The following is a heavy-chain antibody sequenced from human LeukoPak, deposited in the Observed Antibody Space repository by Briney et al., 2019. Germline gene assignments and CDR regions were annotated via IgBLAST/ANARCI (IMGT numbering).Heavy chain of an antibody. J-gene: IGHJ4*02. CDR2: IYYSGST. CDR1: GGSISSYY. Sequence: SETLSLTCTVSGGSISSYYWSWIRQPPGKGLEWIGYIYYSGSTNYNPSLKSRVTISVDTSKNQFSLKLSSVTAADTAVYYCARRYYDSSGHYWGQGTLVTVSS. V-gene: IGHV4-59*01. CDR3: ARRYYDSSGHY. D-gene: IGHD3-22*01.